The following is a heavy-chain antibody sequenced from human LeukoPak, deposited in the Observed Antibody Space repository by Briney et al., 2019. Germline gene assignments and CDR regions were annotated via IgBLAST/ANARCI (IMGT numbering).Heavy chain of an antibody. D-gene: IGHD3-3*01. CDR3: AKVPIADFWSGYYLSVVFDY. CDR1: GFTFDDYA. Sequence: GGSLRLSCAASGFTFDDYAMHWVRQAPGKGLEWVSGISWNSGSIGYAGSVKGRFTISRDNAKNSLYLQMNSLRAEDTALYYCAKVPIADFWSGYYLSVVFDYWGQGTLVTVSS. CDR2: ISWNSGSI. V-gene: IGHV3-9*01. J-gene: IGHJ4*02.